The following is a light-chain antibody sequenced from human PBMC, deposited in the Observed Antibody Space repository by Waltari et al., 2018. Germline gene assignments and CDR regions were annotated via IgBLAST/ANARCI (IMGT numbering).Light chain of an antibody. V-gene: IGKV1-12*01. Sequence: DIQMTQSPSFVSASVGDRVTITCRASQGVSKYLAWNQQKPGRAPRVLIFDISTLQSGVPSRFSGGGSGTEFSLTISSLQPEDFATYYCQQGDSFPPTFGQGTKVEIK. CDR3: QQGDSFPPT. CDR1: QGVSKY. CDR2: DIS. J-gene: IGKJ1*01.